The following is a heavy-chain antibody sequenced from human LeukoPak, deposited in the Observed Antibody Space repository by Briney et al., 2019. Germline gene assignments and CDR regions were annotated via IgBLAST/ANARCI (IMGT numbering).Heavy chain of an antibody. J-gene: IGHJ4*02. CDR3: ARVAQEVWFGELLDY. CDR2: IYRSGST. D-gene: IGHD3-10*01. CDR1: GYSISSGYY. Sequence: PSETLSLTCTVSGYSISSGYYWGWIRQPPGKGLEWIGSIYRSGSTYYNPSLKSRVTISVDTSKNQFSLKLSSVTAADTAVYYCARVAQEVWFGELLDYWGQGTLVTVSS. V-gene: IGHV4-38-2*02.